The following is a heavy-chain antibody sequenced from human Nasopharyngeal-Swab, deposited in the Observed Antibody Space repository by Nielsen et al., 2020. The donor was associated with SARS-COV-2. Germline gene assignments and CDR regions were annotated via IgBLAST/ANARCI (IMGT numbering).Heavy chain of an antibody. Sequence: SVKVSCKASGFTFTSSAVQWVRQARGQRLEWIGWIVVGSGNTNYAQKFQERVAITRDMSTSTAYMELSSLRSEDTAVYYCAAVINPASGGHWGQGTLVTVSS. V-gene: IGHV1-58*01. CDR2: IVVGSGNT. J-gene: IGHJ4*02. CDR1: GFTFTSSA. D-gene: IGHD1-26*01. CDR3: AAVINPASGGH.